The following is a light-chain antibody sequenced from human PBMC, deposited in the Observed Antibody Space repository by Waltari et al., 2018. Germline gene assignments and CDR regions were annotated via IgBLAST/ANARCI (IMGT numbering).Light chain of an antibody. Sequence: SSGLTQDPAVSVALGQTVRITCQGECLRTYFSNWYQQKPGQAPLLVIYGKNNRPSGIPDRFSGSSSEDTTSLTITGAQAEDEADYFCSSRDSSGNHVLFGGGTKLTVL. J-gene: IGLJ3*02. CDR3: SSRDSSGNHVL. V-gene: IGLV3-19*01. CDR1: CLRTYF. CDR2: GKN.